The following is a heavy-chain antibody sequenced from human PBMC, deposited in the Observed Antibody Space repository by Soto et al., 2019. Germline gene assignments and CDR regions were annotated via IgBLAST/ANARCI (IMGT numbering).Heavy chain of an antibody. V-gene: IGHV4-34*01. CDR3: ARDPSGHYGSGSYGY. CDR2: INHSGST. Sequence: QVQLQQWGAGLLKPSETLSLTCAVYGGSFSGYYWSWIRQPPGKGLEWIGAINHSGSTNYNPSLKSRVTISVDTSKNQFSLKLSSVTAADTAVYYCARDPSGHYGSGSYGYWGQGTLVTVSS. CDR1: GGSFSGYY. J-gene: IGHJ4*02. D-gene: IGHD3-10*01.